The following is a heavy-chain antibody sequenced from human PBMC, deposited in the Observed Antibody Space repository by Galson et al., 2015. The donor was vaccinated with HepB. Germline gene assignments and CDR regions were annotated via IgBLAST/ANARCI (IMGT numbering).Heavy chain of an antibody. CDR3: ARYSSGPGSGAFDI. Sequence: SLRLSCAASAFTFSSFGMHWVRQAPGKGLEWVALIWYDGSNKYYADSVKGRFTISRDNSKNTLYLQMNSLRAEDTAVYYCARYSSGPGSGAFDIWGQGTMVTVSS. J-gene: IGHJ3*02. CDR1: AFTFSSFG. V-gene: IGHV3-33*01. D-gene: IGHD6-19*01. CDR2: IWYDGSNK.